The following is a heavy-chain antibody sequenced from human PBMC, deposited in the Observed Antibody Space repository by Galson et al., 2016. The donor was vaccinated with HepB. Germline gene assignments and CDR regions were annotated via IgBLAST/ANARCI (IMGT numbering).Heavy chain of an antibody. CDR1: GFSFDDYA. D-gene: IGHD3-22*01. J-gene: IGHJ4*02. CDR3: AKAEFRYYDSSGYYYDY. V-gene: IGHV3-23*01. Sequence: SLRLSCAASGFSFDDYAMHWVRQAPGKGLEWVSATSASGGSTYYADSVKGRFTISRDNSKNTLYLQMNSLRAEDTAVYYCAKAEFRYYDSSGYYYDYWGQGTLVTVSS. CDR2: TSASGGST.